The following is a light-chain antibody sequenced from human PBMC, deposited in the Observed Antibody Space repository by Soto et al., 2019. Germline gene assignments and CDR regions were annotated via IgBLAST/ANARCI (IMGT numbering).Light chain of an antibody. CDR3: QQYGRPPRAA. J-gene: IGKJ5*01. Sequence: DTVLTQSPGTLSLSPGERSTLSCRASQSVNSTYIAWYQVKPGQAPRLLIYEASSRATGIADRFSGGGSGTDFTPSISKVEPEDFAVYYCQQYGRPPRAAFGQGTRLEIK. CDR1: QSVNSTY. CDR2: EAS. V-gene: IGKV3-20*01.